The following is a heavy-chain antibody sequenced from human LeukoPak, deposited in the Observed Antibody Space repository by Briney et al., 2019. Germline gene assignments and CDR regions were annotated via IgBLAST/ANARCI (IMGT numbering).Heavy chain of an antibody. CDR1: GFTFSSYW. Sequence: GGSLRLSCAASGFTFSSYWMSWVRQAPGKGLEWVANIKQDGSEKYYVDSVKGRFTISRDNAKNSLYLQMNSLRAEDTAVYYCARDPYSSSPEYFQHWGQGTLVTVSS. CDR3: ARDPYSSSPEYFQH. V-gene: IGHV3-7*01. D-gene: IGHD6-13*01. CDR2: IKQDGSEK. J-gene: IGHJ1*01.